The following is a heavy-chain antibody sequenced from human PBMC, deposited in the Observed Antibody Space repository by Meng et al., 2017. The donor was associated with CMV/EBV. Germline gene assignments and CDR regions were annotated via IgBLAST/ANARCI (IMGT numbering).Heavy chain of an antibody. V-gene: IGHV3-7*01. Sequence: LSLTCAASGFTFSSYWMSWVRQAPGKGLEWVANIKQDGSEKYYVDSVRGRFTISRDNAKNSLYLQMNSLRAADTSVYYCARLGELLWFGEPLLGMDVWGQGTTVTVSS. D-gene: IGHD3-10*01. CDR3: ARLGELLWFGEPLLGMDV. J-gene: IGHJ6*02. CDR1: GFTFSSYW. CDR2: IKQDGSEK.